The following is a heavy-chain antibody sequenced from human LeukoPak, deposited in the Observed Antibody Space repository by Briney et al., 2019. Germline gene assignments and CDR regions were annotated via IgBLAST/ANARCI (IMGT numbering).Heavy chain of an antibody. Sequence: KPSETLSLTCAVYGGSFSGYYWSWIRQPPGKGLEWIGEINHSGSTNYNPSLKSRVTISVDTSKNQFSLKLSSVTAADTAVYYCARGRPIDYWGQGTLVTVSS. CDR1: GGSFSGYY. CDR3: ARGRPIDY. J-gene: IGHJ4*02. D-gene: IGHD1-1*01. CDR2: INHSGST. V-gene: IGHV4-34*01.